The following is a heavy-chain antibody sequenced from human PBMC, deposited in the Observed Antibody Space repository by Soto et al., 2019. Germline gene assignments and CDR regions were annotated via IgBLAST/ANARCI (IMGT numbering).Heavy chain of an antibody. CDR2: INPNSGGV. D-gene: IGHD6-19*01. V-gene: IGHV1-46*03. CDR1: GYTFTGDH. J-gene: IGHJ4*02. CDR3: ARGEVHSSGWNFDY. Sequence: QVQLVQSGPEVKKPGASVKVSCKASGYTFTGDHMHWVRQAPGQGLEWMGRINPNSGGVNYAQKFPGRVTMTRDTSASVAYMELGSLRSDDTAVYYCARGEVHSSGWNFDYWGQGTLVIVSS.